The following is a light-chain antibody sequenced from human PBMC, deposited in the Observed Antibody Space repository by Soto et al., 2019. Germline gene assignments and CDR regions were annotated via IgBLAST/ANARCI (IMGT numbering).Light chain of an antibody. Sequence: DVVMTQSPLSLPVTLGQPASISCRSSQGLVYSDGNTYLNWFQQRPGQSPRRLVYKVSNRDSGVPDRVRARGSGTDFTLIISRVEAEDVGVYFCLQDTQWPYTFGQGPKLEIK. J-gene: IGKJ2*01. V-gene: IGKV2-30*01. CDR1: QGLVYSDGNTY. CDR3: LQDTQWPYT. CDR2: KVS.